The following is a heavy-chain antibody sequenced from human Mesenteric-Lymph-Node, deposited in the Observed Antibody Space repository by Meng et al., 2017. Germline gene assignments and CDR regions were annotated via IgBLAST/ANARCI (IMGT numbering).Heavy chain of an antibody. CDR1: GYTFTNYA. V-gene: IGHV1-3*01. CDR2: INAGNGDT. CDR3: ARRLTSAPRYGMDV. D-gene: IGHD2/OR15-2a*01. Sequence: ASVKVSCKASGYTFTNYAIHWVRQAPGQRLEWMGWINAGNGDTLYSQKFQGRVTFTRDTSATTASMDLSSLRSEDTAVYYCARRLTSAPRYGMDVWGQGTMVTVSS. J-gene: IGHJ6*02.